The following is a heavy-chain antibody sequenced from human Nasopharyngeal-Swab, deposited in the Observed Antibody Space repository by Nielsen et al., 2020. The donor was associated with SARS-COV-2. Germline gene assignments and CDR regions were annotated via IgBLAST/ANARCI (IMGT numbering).Heavy chain of an antibody. D-gene: IGHD1-26*01. CDR2: ISYDGSNK. V-gene: IGHV3-30*04. CDR3: AKVPLVGAIGGY. Sequence: GESLKISCAASGFTFSSYAMHWVRQAPGKGLEWVAVISYDGSNKYYADSVKGRFTISRDNSKNTLYLQMNSLRAEDTAVYYCAKVPLVGAIGGYWGQGTLVTVSS. CDR1: GFTFSSYA. J-gene: IGHJ4*02.